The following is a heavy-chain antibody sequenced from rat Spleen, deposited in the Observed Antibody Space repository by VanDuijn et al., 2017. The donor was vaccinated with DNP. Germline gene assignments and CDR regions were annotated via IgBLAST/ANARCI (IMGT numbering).Heavy chain of an antibody. CDR2: ITNSGGST. Sequence: EVQLVESGGGLVQPGRSLKLSCAASGFTFSNYGMAWVRQAPTKGLEWVASITNSGGSTHYRDSVKGRFTISRDNAKSTLYLQMDSLRFEDTATYFCTTQFAYWGQGTLVTVSS. J-gene: IGHJ3*01. V-gene: IGHV5S23*01. CDR1: GFTFSNYG. CDR3: TTQFAY.